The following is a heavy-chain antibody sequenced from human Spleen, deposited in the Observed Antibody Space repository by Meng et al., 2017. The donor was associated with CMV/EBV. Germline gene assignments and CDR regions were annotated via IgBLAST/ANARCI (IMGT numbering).Heavy chain of an antibody. V-gene: IGHV3-30-3*01. D-gene: IGHD6-13*01. J-gene: IGHJ5*02. Sequence: SCAASGFTFSSDAMHWVRQAPGKGLEWVAVISYDGSNKYYADSVKGRFTISRDNSKNTLYLQMNSLRAEDTAVYYCARAAAGTGWFDPWGQGTLVTVSS. CDR2: ISYDGSNK. CDR1: GFTFSSDA. CDR3: ARAAAGTGWFDP.